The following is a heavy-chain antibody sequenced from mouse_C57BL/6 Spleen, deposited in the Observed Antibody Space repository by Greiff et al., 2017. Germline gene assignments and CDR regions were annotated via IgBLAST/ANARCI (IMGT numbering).Heavy chain of an antibody. J-gene: IGHJ1*03. V-gene: IGHV5-16*01. D-gene: IGHD1-1*01. CDR2: INYDGSST. CDR3: ARDYGSSLYGYFDV. Sequence: EVKLMESEGGLVQPGSSMKLSCTASGFTFSDYYMAWVRQVPEKGLEWVANINYDGSSTYYLDSLKSRFIISRDNAKNILYLQMSSLKSEDTATYYCARDYGSSLYGYFDVWGTGTTVTVSS. CDR1: GFTFSDYY.